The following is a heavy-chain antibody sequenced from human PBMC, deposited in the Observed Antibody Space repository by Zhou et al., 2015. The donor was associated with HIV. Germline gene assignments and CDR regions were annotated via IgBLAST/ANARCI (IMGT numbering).Heavy chain of an antibody. CDR3: AKDGRWDNSGWPQY. CDR2: IDPHRGDS. V-gene: IGHV1-2*02. Sequence: QVQLLQSGAQMKKPGASVKVSCKASGYTFTGYFVHWVRQAPGQGFEWMGWIDPHRGDSHYAQKFQGRVTMTRDTSVNTAFMEVTRLTSDDTAVYYCAKDGRWDNSGWPQYWGRGTLVSVSS. D-gene: IGHD3-22*01. J-gene: IGHJ4*02. CDR1: GYTFTGYF.